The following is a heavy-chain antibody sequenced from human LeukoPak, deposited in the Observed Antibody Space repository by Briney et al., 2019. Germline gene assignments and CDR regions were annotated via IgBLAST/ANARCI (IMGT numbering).Heavy chain of an antibody. J-gene: IGHJ4*02. CDR3: ARRSVTYDSSGYYEGAFDY. V-gene: IGHV4-31*03. D-gene: IGHD3-22*01. CDR1: GGSISSGHYS. CDR2: IYYSGST. Sequence: SQTLSLTCTVSGGSISSGHYSWSWIRQHPGKGLECIGYIYYSGSTHYNPSLKSRLTISVDTSENQFSLKLSSVTAADTAVYYCARRSVTYDSSGYYEGAFDYWGQGALVTVSS.